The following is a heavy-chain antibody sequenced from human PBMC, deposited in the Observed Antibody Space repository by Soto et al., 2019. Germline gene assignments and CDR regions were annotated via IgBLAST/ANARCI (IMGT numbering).Heavy chain of an antibody. CDR1: GASLSSGEHY. CDR3: ARHPSDFWFDP. V-gene: IGHV4-39*01. Sequence: PSETLSLTCSVSGASLSSGEHYWNWIRQPPGKGLEWIGSIYYSGSTYYNPSLKSRVTVSVDTSKNQFSLKLSSVTAADTAVYYCARHPSDFWFDPWGQGTLVTVSS. J-gene: IGHJ5*02. D-gene: IGHD2-21*02. CDR2: IYYSGST.